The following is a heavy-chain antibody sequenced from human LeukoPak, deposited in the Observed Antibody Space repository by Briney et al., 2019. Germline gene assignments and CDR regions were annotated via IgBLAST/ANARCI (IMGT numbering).Heavy chain of an antibody. CDR2: IYSGGST. CDR3: AKEDILTGYPYIDY. V-gene: IGHV3-53*01. D-gene: IGHD3-9*01. J-gene: IGHJ4*02. Sequence: PGGSLRLSCAASGFTVSSNYMSWVRQAPGKGLEWVSVIYSGGSTYYADSVKGRFTISRDNSKNTLYLQMNSLRTEDTAVYYCAKEDILTGYPYIDYWGQGTLVTVSS. CDR1: GFTVSSNY.